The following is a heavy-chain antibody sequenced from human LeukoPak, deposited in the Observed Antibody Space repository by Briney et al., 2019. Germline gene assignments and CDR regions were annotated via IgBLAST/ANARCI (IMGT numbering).Heavy chain of an antibody. Sequence: PSETLSLTCAVYGGSFSGYYWSWIRQPPGKGLGWIGEINHSGSTNYNPSLKSQVTISVDTSKNQFSLKLSSVTAADTAVYYCARGGPMKYYYYYGMDVWGQGTTVTVSS. V-gene: IGHV4-34*01. CDR3: ARGGPMKYYYYYGMDV. CDR2: INHSGST. CDR1: GGSFSGYY. J-gene: IGHJ6*02.